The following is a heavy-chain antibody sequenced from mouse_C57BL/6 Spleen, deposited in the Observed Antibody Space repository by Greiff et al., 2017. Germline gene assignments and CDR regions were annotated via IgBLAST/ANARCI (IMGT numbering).Heavy chain of an antibody. CDR2: ISSGGDYI. CDR3: TREGGLGDAPDY. D-gene: IGHD4-1*01. CDR1: GFTFSSYA. V-gene: IGHV5-9-1*02. Sequence: EVKLVESGEGLVKPGGSLKLSCAASGFTFSSYAMSWVRQTPEKRLEWVAYISSGGDYIYYADTVKGRFTISRDNARNTLYLQMSRLKSEDTAMYYCTREGGLGDAPDYWGQGTTLTVSS. J-gene: IGHJ2*01.